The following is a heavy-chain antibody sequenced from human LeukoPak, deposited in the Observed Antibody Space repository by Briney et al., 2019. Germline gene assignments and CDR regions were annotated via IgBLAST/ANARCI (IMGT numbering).Heavy chain of an antibody. V-gene: IGHV4-34*01. J-gene: IGHJ4*02. Sequence: SETLSLTCAVYGGSFRGYYWSWIRQPPGKGLEWIGEISHSGSTNYNPSLKSRVTISVDTSKNQFSLKLSSVTAADTAVYYCARRGYDHDYWGQGTLVTVSS. D-gene: IGHD5-12*01. CDR2: ISHSGST. CDR1: GGSFRGYY. CDR3: ARRGYDHDY.